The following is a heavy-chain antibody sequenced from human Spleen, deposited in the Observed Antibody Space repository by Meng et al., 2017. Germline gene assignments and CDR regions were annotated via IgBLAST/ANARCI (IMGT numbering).Heavy chain of an antibody. Sequence: QVQLEEAGQGLVKPSGTLSLTCVVSGGSISSIDWWSWVRQPPGKGLEWIGEIYRGGDTNYNPSLKSRVTIAIDKSKNQFSLKLSSVTAADTAVYYCASWIYSCGWQWGQGALVTVSS. J-gene: IGHJ4*02. CDR3: ASWIYSCGWQ. V-gene: IGHV4/OR15-8*02. CDR1: GGSISSIDW. CDR2: IYRGGDT. D-gene: IGHD6-19*01.